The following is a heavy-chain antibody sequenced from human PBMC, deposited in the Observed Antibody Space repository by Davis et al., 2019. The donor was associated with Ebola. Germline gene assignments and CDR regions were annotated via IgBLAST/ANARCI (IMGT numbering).Heavy chain of an antibody. CDR1: GFTVSSNY. CDR3: ARLPANTGNYGAFDI. CDR2: ISYDGSNK. D-gene: IGHD1-26*01. J-gene: IGHJ3*02. Sequence: ALKISCAASGFTVSSNYMSWVRQAPGKGLEWVALISYDGSNKYYADSVKGRFTISRDNSKNTLHLQMNSLRVEDTAVYYCARLPANTGNYGAFDIWGQGTMVTVSS. V-gene: IGHV3-30*03.